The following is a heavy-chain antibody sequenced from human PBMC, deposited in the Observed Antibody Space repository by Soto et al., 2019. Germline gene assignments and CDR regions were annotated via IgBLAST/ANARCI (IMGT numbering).Heavy chain of an antibody. V-gene: IGHV3-9*01. J-gene: IGHJ4*01. CDR2: ISWNSGTI. CDR3: AKAVAGLFAY. Sequence: GGSLRLSCAASGFTFDDYAMHWVRQAPGKGLEWVAGISWNSGTIGYADSVKGRFTISRDNAKNSLYLQMDSLRAEDTALYYCAKAVAGLFAYWGHGTLVTVSS. CDR1: GFTFDDYA. D-gene: IGHD6-19*01.